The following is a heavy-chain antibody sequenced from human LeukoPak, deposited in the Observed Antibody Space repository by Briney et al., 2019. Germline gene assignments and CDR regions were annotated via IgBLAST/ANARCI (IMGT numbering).Heavy chain of an antibody. CDR3: AKVGVGQQLVRGYFDY. V-gene: IGHV3-30*18. CDR2: ISYDGSNQ. D-gene: IGHD6-13*01. Sequence: GRSLRLSCAASGFTFSSYGIHWVRQAPGKGLEWVAVISYDGSNQYYAESVKGRFTISRDNSKNTLYLQMNSLRAEGTAVYYCAKVGVGQQLVRGYFDYWGQGTLVTVSS. CDR1: GFTFSSYG. J-gene: IGHJ4*02.